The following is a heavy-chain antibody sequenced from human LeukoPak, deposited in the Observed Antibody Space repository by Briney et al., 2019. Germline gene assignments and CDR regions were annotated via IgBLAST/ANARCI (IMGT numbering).Heavy chain of an antibody. Sequence: ASVKVSCKASGYTFTGYYMHWVRQAPGQGLEWMGWINPNSGGTNYAQKFQGRATMTRDTSISTAYMELSRLRSDDTAVYYCAREDHSSGWTKIDYWGQGTLVTVSS. CDR3: AREDHSSGWTKIDY. V-gene: IGHV1-2*02. J-gene: IGHJ4*02. CDR1: GYTFTGYY. D-gene: IGHD6-19*01. CDR2: INPNSGGT.